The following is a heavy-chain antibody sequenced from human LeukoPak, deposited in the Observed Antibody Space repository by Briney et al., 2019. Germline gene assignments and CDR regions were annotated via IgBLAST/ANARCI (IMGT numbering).Heavy chain of an antibody. CDR3: ARDHGYSDRIAGGDAIDY. CDR2: INPNSGAT. V-gene: IGHV1-2*02. Sequence: GASVKVSCKASGYTFIAYYMFWVRQAPGQGLEWMGWINPNSGATGHAQKFQGRVTMTRDTSISTSYMEVAGLRSDDTAVYYCARDHGYSDRIAGGDAIDYWGQGTLVTVSS. CDR1: GYTFIAYY. J-gene: IGHJ4*02. D-gene: IGHD6-13*01.